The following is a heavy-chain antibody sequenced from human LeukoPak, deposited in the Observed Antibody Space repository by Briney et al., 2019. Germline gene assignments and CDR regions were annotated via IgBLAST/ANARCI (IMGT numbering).Heavy chain of an antibody. V-gene: IGHV4-34*01. CDR2: INHSGST. Sequence: SETLSLTCAVYGGSFSGYYWSWIRQPPGKGLEWIGEINHSGSTNYNPSLKSRVTISVDTSKNQFSLKLSSVTAADTAVYYCAREEGGDYGWFDPWGQGTLVTVSS. CDR3: AREEGGDYGWFDP. CDR1: GGSFSGYY. J-gene: IGHJ5*02. D-gene: IGHD4-17*01.